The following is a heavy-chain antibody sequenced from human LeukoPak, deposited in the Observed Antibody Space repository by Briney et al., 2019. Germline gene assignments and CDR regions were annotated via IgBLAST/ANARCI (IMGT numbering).Heavy chain of an antibody. CDR3: ARGYCSSTSCPYYFDY. D-gene: IGHD2-2*01. J-gene: IGHJ4*02. CDR1: GFNFSSYA. CDR2: ISSNGGST. Sequence: PGGSMRLAXAAAGFNFSSYAMHWVRQAPGKGLEYVSAISSNGGSTYYANSVKGRFTISRGNSKNTLYLQMGSLRAEDMAVYYCARGYCSSTSCPYYFDYWGQGTLVTVSS. V-gene: IGHV3-64*01.